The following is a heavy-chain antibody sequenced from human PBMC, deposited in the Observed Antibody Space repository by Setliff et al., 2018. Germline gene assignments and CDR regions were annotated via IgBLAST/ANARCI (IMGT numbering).Heavy chain of an antibody. Sequence: PGGSLRLSCAASGFTFSGYYMQWVRQAPGKGLEWIGYIYYSGSTYYNPSLKSRVTMSIDTSKNQFSLKLNSVTAADMAVYYCAREQWLDPPGYYYMDVWAKGTTVTVSS. J-gene: IGHJ6*03. CDR2: IYYSGST. V-gene: IGHV4-59*12. D-gene: IGHD6-19*01. CDR3: AREQWLDPPGYYYMDV. CDR1: GFTFSGYY.